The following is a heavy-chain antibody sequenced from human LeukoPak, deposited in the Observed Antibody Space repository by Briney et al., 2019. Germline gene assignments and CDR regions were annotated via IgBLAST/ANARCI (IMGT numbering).Heavy chain of an antibody. CDR3: AKVNWKHYYYFHMDV. CDR2: ITWDGNNA. D-gene: IGHD1-1*01. J-gene: IGHJ6*03. V-gene: IGHV3-43D*03. Sequence: PGGSLRLSCAASGFTFDDYAMHWVRQAPGKGLEWVSVITWDGNNAYYADSVKGRFTIYRDSSRNSLYLQMNSLRTEDTALYYCAKVNWKHYYYFHMDVWGKGTTVTVSS. CDR1: GFTFDDYA.